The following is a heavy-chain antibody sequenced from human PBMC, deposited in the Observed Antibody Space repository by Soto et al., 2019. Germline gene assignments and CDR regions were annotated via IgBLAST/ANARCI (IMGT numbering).Heavy chain of an antibody. Sequence: GASVKVSCKASGGTLSSYGISWVRQAPGQGLEWMGGITPLFGTTDYAQKLQGRVTITADESTNTVHMDVSSLRSEDTAVYYCARTRRETYLRDAFDIWGQGTMVTVSS. CDR1: GGTLSSYG. CDR3: ARTRRETYLRDAFDI. V-gene: IGHV1-69*13. J-gene: IGHJ3*02. CDR2: ITPLFGTT.